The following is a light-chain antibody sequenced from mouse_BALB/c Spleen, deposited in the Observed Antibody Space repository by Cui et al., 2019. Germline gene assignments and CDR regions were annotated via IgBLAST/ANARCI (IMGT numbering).Light chain of an antibody. V-gene: IGKV6-23*01. CDR1: QDVGTT. CDR2: WAS. CDR3: QQYNNYPPSLT. J-gene: IGKJ5*01. Sequence: DIVMTQSHKFMSTSVGDRVNITCKASQDVGTTVAWYQQKPGQSPKLLIYWASTRHTGVPDRFTGSGSETDFTLTISNVQSEDLADYFCQQYNNYPPSLTFGAGTKLELK.